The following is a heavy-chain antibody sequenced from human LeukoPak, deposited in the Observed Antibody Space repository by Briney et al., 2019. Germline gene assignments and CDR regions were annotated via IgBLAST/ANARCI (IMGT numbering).Heavy chain of an antibody. CDR3: ARGSRYSSGWYDY. Sequence: GGSLRLSSAASGFTFSGYSMNWVRQAPGKGLEWVSSISSSSSYIYYADSVKGRFTISRDNAKNSLYLQMNSLRAEDTAVYHCARGSRYSSGWYDYWGQGTLVTVSS. J-gene: IGHJ4*02. CDR2: ISSSSSYI. D-gene: IGHD6-19*01. V-gene: IGHV3-21*01. CDR1: GFTFSGYS.